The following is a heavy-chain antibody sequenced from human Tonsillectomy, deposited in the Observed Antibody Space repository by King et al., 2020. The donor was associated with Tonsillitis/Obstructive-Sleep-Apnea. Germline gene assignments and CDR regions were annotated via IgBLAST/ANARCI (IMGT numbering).Heavy chain of an antibody. D-gene: IGHD3-3*01. CDR1: GISFGDYA. V-gene: IGHV3-49*05. CDR3: TRAGNYDFWSGPYYMDV. J-gene: IGHJ6*03. Sequence: VQLVESGGGLVKPGRSLRLSCIVSGISFGDYAMSWFRQAPGKGLEWVGFIRSKAYGGTTEYAASVKGRFTISRDDSKSIAYLKMNSLKTEETAVYYCTRAGNYDFWSGPYYMDVWGKGTTVTVSS. CDR2: IRSKAYGGTT.